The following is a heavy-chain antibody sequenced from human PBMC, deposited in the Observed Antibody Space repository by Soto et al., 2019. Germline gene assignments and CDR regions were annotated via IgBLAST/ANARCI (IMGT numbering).Heavy chain of an antibody. Sequence: GGSLRLSCAASGFTFSGSAMHWVRQASGKGLEWVGRIRSKANSYATAYAASVKGRFTISRDDSKNTAYLQMNSLKTEDTAVYYCTASHGYYYGSGSYLATDYWGQGTLVTVSS. J-gene: IGHJ4*02. V-gene: IGHV3-73*01. CDR2: IRSKANSYAT. CDR3: TASHGYYYGSGSYLATDY. D-gene: IGHD3-10*01. CDR1: GFTFSGSA.